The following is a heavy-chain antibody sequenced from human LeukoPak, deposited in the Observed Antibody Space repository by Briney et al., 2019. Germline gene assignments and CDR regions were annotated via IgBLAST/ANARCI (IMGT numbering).Heavy chain of an antibody. Sequence: SETLSLTCTVSGGSISSYYWSWIRQPAGKGLEWIGRFYTSGSTNYNPSLKSRVTMSVDTSKNQFSLKLTSVTAADTAMYYCARDRSGGISHYWGQGNLVTASS. CDR3: ARDRSGGISHY. CDR2: FYTSGST. V-gene: IGHV4-4*07. CDR1: GGSISSYY. D-gene: IGHD2-15*01. J-gene: IGHJ4*02.